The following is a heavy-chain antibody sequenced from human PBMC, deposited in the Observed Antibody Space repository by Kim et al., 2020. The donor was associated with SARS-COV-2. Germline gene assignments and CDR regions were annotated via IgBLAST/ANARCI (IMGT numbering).Heavy chain of an antibody. CDR2: IFYSGST. Sequence: SETLSLTCTVSGGSVNSGSYYWSWIRQPPGKGLEWIGYIFYSGSTNYNPSLKSRVTFSVDTSKNQFSLKLSSVTAADTAMYYCARIRRGSCWYEFDYWG. J-gene: IGHJ5*01. CDR1: GGSVNSGSYY. CDR3: ARIRRGSCWYEFDY. D-gene: IGHD6-19*01. V-gene: IGHV4-61*01.